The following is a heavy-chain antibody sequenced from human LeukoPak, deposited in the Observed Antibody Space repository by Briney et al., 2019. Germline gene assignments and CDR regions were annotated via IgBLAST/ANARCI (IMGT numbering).Heavy chain of an antibody. J-gene: IGHJ4*02. Sequence: GGSLRLSCAASGFPFNSFWMHWVRQAPGKGLVWVSDMNEYSTTIRYADSVKGRFTISRDNAKSILYLQMNNLRAEDTAMYFCARGGVNPIDHWGQGTLVTVSS. V-gene: IGHV3-74*01. D-gene: IGHD1-14*01. CDR2: MNEYSTTI. CDR3: ARGGVNPIDH. CDR1: GFPFNSFW.